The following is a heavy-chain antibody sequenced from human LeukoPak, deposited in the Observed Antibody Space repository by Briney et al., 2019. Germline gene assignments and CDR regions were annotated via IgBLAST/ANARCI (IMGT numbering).Heavy chain of an antibody. J-gene: IGHJ5*02. D-gene: IGHD2-15*01. CDR1: GYTFTSYG. CDR2: ISAYNGNT. V-gene: IGHV1-18*01. Sequence: ASVKVSCKASGYTFTSYGISWVRQAPGQVLEWMGWISAYNGNTNYAQKLQGRVTMTTDTSTSTAYMELRSLRSDDTAVYYCARDLAYCSGGSCTSTKLPFDPWGQGTLVTVSS. CDR3: ARDLAYCSGGSCTSTKLPFDP.